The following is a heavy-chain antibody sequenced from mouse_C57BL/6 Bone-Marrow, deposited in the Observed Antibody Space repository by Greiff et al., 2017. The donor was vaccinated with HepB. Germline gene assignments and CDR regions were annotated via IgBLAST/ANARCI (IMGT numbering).Heavy chain of an antibody. CDR3: RPYGYPSY. J-gene: IGHJ2*01. D-gene: IGHD2-2*01. Sequence: VQLKESGAELVRPGASVKLSCTASGFNIKDDYMHWVKQRPEQGLEWIGWIDPENGDTEYASKFQGKATITADTSSNTAYLQLSSLTSEDTAVYYCRPYGYPSYWGQGTTLTVSS. V-gene: IGHV14-4*01. CDR2: IDPENGDT. CDR1: GFNIKDDY.